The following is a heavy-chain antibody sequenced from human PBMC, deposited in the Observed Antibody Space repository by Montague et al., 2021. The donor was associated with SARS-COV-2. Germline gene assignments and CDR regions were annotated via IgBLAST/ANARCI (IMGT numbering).Heavy chain of an antibody. V-gene: IGHV4-59*01. CDR2: SDYSGST. CDR1: GGSISTNC. D-gene: IGHD3-9*01. Sequence: SETLSLTCTVSGGSISTNCWNWIRLFPGKGMGLIGYSDYSGSTNYNPSLQSRGIISVDRSKIQFSLKLNSVTAADTAIYHFSRLPYDNSYGMDVWGQGTTVTVSS. J-gene: IGHJ6*02. CDR3: SRLPYDNSYGMDV.